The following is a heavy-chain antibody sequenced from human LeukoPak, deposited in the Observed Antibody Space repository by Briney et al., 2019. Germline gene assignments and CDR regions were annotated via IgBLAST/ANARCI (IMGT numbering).Heavy chain of an antibody. CDR1: GGSISSGGYY. J-gene: IGHJ3*02. D-gene: IGHD3-22*01. CDR3: ARDSNYDSSGFGAFDI. V-gene: IGHV4-31*03. CDR2: IYYSGST. Sequence: SETLSLTCTVSGGSISSGGYYWSWIRQHPGKGLEWIGYIYYSGSTYYNPSLKSRVTISVDTSKNQFSLKLSSVTAADTAVYYCARDSNYDSSGFGAFDIWGQGTMVTVSS.